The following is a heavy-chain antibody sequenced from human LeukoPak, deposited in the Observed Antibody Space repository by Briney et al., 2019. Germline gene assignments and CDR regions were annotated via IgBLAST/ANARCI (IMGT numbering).Heavy chain of an antibody. D-gene: IGHD6-19*01. J-gene: IGHJ4*02. Sequence: SETLSLTCAVCGGSFSGYYWSWIRQPPGKGLEWIGEINHSGSTNYNPSLKSRVTISVDTSKNQFSPKLSSVTAADTAVYYCARIAVAGCLDYWGQGTLVTVSS. CDR2: INHSGST. CDR1: GGSFSGYY. CDR3: ARIAVAGCLDY. V-gene: IGHV4-34*01.